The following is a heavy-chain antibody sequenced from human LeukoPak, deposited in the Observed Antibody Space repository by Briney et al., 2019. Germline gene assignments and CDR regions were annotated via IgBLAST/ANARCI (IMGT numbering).Heavy chain of an antibody. V-gene: IGHV4-4*02. CDR1: GGSISSSNW. Sequence: PSETLSLTCAVSGGSISSSNWWSWVRQPPGKGLEWIGEIYHSGSTNYNPSLKSRVTISVDTSKNQFSLKLSSVTAADTAVYYCARGRGPRYSSSFKFDPWGQGTLVTVSS. D-gene: IGHD6-13*01. CDR2: IYHSGST. J-gene: IGHJ5*02. CDR3: ARGRGPRYSSSFKFDP.